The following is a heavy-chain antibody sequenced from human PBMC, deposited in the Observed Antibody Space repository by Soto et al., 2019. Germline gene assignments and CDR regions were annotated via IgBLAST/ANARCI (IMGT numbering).Heavy chain of an antibody. CDR3: AKDTCSGGSCYSPYDY. V-gene: IGHV3-23*01. D-gene: IGHD2-15*01. Sequence: EVQLLESGGGLVQPGGSLRLSCAASGFTFSSYAMSWVRQAPGKGLEWVSAISGSGGSTYYADSVKGRFTISRDNSKNTLYLQMNSLRAEDTAVYYCAKDTCSGGSCYSPYDYWGQGTLVTVSS. CDR2: ISGSGGST. CDR1: GFTFSSYA. J-gene: IGHJ4*02.